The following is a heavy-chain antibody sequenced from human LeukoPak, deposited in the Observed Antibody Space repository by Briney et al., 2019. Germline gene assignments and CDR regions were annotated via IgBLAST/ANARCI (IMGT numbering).Heavy chain of an antibody. V-gene: IGHV4-39*02. D-gene: IGHD5-18*01. CDR2: IYYSGST. Sequence: SETLSLTCTVSGGSISSSSYYWGWIRQPPGKGLEWIGSIYYSGSTYYNPSLKSRVTISVDTSKNQFSLKLSSVTAADTAVYYCARDGYSYGGYYYGMDVWGQGTTVTVSS. CDR3: ARDGYSYGGYYYGMDV. CDR1: GGSISSSSYY. J-gene: IGHJ6*02.